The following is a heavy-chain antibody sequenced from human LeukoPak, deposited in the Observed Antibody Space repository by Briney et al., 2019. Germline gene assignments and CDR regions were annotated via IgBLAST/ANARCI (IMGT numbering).Heavy chain of an antibody. CDR1: GYTFIRYD. V-gene: IGHV1-8*01. CDR2: MNPNTGNS. D-gene: IGHD2-15*01. Sequence: ASVKVSCKTSGYTFIRYDINWVRQATGQGLEWMGWMNPNTGNSFFAQKFQGRVTMTRDTSISTAYMELTSLTSEDTAVYYCARGQVGYCGTSSCSFDLWGQGTLVTVSS. CDR3: ARGQVGYCGTSSCSFDL. J-gene: IGHJ5*02.